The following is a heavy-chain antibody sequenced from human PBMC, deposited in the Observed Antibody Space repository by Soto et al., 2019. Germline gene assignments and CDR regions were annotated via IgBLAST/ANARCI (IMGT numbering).Heavy chain of an antibody. D-gene: IGHD2-15*01. J-gene: IGHJ4*02. CDR2: ISGSRGST. Sequence: GGSLRLSCAASGFTFSNYAMNWVRQAPGKGLEWVSAISGSRGSTYYAHSVEGRFTISRDNSKNTLYLQMNSLRAEDTAVYYCAKEADIVVVVATSAFDHWGQGTLVTVSS. CDR3: AKEADIVVVVATSAFDH. V-gene: IGHV3-23*01. CDR1: GFTFSNYA.